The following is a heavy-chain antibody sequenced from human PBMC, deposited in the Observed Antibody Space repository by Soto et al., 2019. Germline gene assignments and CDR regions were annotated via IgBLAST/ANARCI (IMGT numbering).Heavy chain of an antibody. CDR2: IRSDSASSAI. CDR3: VLEGCRRTGCYLLDV. CDR1: GFTFGGSP. J-gene: IGHJ4*02. Sequence: EAQLVQSGGGLVQPGGSLQLSCAASGFTFGGSPVHWVRQASGKGLEWVGRIRSDSASSAIAYAASVRGRFTLSSDDSKLTAYLLVNSLEVEDTALYCCVLEGCRRTGCYLLDVWGQGTLVSVSS. V-gene: IGHV3-73*01. D-gene: IGHD2-2*01.